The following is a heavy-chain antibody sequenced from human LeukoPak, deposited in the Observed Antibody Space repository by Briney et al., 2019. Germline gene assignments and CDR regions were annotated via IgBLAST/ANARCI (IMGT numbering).Heavy chain of an antibody. CDR1: GYTFTGYY. D-gene: IGHD3-3*01. V-gene: IGHV1-2*02. Sequence: ASVKVSCKASGYTFTGYYMHWVRQAPGQGLEWMGWINPNSGGTNYAQKSQGRVTMTRDTSISTAYMELSRLRSDDTAVYYCARDSSGYDFWSGYYNYYYGMDVWGLGTTVTVSS. CDR3: ARDSSGYDFWSGYYNYYYGMDV. CDR2: INPNSGGT. J-gene: IGHJ6*02.